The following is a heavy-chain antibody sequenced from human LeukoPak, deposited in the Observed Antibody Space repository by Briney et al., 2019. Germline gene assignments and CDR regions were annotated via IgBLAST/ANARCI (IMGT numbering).Heavy chain of an antibody. J-gene: IGHJ4*02. CDR1: GFTFSSFG. V-gene: IGHV3-30*02. CDR2: IRYDGGKT. Sequence: PGGSLRLSCAASGFTFSSFGMHWVRQAPGKGLEWVTFIRYDGGKTYYADSVKGRFTISRDNSKYTLFLQMNSLRAEDTAVYFCAKDFMSIHRPGDYWGQGTRVTVSS. D-gene: IGHD6-6*01. CDR3: AKDFMSIHRPGDY.